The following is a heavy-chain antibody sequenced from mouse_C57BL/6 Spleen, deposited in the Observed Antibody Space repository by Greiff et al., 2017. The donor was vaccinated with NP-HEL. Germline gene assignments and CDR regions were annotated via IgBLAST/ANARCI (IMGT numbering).Heavy chain of an antibody. J-gene: IGHJ3*01. D-gene: IGHD1-1*01. CDR2: ISSGGDYT. CDR1: GFTFSSYA. CDR3: TNCYGSSSPFAY. V-gene: IGHV5-9-1*02. Sequence: EVKVVESGEGLVKPGGSLKLSCAASGFTFSSYAMSWVRQTPEKRLEWVAYISSGGDYTYYADTVKGRFTISRDNARNTLYLQMSSLKSEDTAMYYCTNCYGSSSPFAYWGQGTLVTVSA.